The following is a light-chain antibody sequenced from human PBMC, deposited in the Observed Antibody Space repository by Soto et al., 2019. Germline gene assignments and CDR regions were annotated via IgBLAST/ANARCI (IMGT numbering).Light chain of an antibody. Sequence: EIVLTQSPGALSLSPGERATLSGRASQSLDRNYLAWYQQKPGQAPRLLIYGASTRAAGVPDRFSGSGSGTDFTLTISRLEPEDFAVYYCQQYDSRPLPFGGGTKVEIK. CDR2: GAS. J-gene: IGKJ4*01. V-gene: IGKV3-20*01. CDR1: QSLDRNY. CDR3: QQYDSRPLP.